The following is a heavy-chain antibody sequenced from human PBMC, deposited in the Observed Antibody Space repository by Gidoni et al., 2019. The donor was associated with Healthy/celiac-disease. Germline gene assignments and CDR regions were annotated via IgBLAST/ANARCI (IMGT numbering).Heavy chain of an antibody. D-gene: IGHD3-16*02. J-gene: IGHJ4*02. CDR1: GYTVTSYY. CDR2: IIPSGGST. Sequence: QVQLVQAGAEVKKPGAAVKVSCKAAGYTVTSYYMHWGRQAPGQGLEWMGIIIPSGGSTSYAQKFQGRVTMTRDTSTSTVYMELSSLRSEDTAVYYCARADPTYYDYVWGSSRRGFDYWGQGTLVTVSS. V-gene: IGHV1-46*01. CDR3: ARADPTYYDYVWGSSRRGFDY.